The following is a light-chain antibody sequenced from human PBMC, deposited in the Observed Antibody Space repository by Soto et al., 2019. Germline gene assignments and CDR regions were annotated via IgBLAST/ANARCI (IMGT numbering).Light chain of an antibody. CDR1: QSINSE. Sequence: EIVMTQSPATLSLSPGERAALSCRASQSINSELAWYQQKPGQPPRLLIYGASTRATGVPARFTGSESGSEFTHTISALQSEDFAVYYCQQGHNWPLTFGQGTRLEI. V-gene: IGKV3-15*01. J-gene: IGKJ2*01. CDR2: GAS. CDR3: QQGHNWPLT.